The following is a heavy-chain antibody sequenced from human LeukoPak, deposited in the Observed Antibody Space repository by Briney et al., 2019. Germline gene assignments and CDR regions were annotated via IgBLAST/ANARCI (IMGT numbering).Heavy chain of an antibody. CDR3: AMWGSTAMVSLDY. CDR2: INPNSGGT. D-gene: IGHD5-18*01. J-gene: IGHJ4*02. V-gene: IGHV1-2*02. Sequence: ASVKVSCKASGYTFTGYYMHWVRQAPGQGLEWMGWINPNSGGTNYAQKFQGRVTMTRDTSISTAYMELSRLRSDDTAVYYCAMWGSTAMVSLDYWGQGTLVTVSS. CDR1: GYTFTGYY.